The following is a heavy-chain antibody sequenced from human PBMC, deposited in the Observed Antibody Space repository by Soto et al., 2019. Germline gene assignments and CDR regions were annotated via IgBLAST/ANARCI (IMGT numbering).Heavy chain of an antibody. J-gene: IGHJ3*02. CDR2: ISSSGSTI. CDR3: ARAGSIAARQGAFDI. D-gene: IGHD6-6*01. V-gene: IGHV3-11*01. CDR1: GFTFSDYY. Sequence: WGSLRLSCAASGFTFSDYYMSWIRQAPGKGLEWVSYISSSGSTIYYADSVKGRFTISRDNAKNSLYLQMNSLRAEDTAVYYCARAGSIAARQGAFDIWGQGTMVTVSS.